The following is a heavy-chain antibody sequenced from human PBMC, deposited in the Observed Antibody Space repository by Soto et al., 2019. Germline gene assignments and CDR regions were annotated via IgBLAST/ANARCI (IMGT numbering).Heavy chain of an antibody. CDR2: IIPIFGTA. CDR3: ARATTVGEGWFDP. Sequence: GASVKVSCKASGGTFSSYAISWVRQAPGQGLEWMGGIIPIFGTANYAQKFQGRVTITADKSTSTAYMELNSLRSEDTAGYYCARATTVGEGWFDPWGQGALVTVSS. J-gene: IGHJ5*02. D-gene: IGHD1-26*01. CDR1: GGTFSSYA. V-gene: IGHV1-69*06.